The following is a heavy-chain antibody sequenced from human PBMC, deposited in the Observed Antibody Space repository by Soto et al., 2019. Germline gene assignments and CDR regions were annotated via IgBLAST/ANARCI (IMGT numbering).Heavy chain of an antibody. J-gene: IGHJ6*02. CDR3: AKVIVLVPAAAYGMDV. V-gene: IGHV4-59*01. CDR1: GGSISDYY. CDR2: IYYIGST. Sequence: QVQLRESGPGLVKPSETLSLTCTVSGGSISDYYWGWIRQPPGKGLEWIGYIYYIGSTNYNPSLKSRGPMSVDTSKNPFSLKLMSVTAADTAVYYCAKVIVLVPAAAYGMDVWGLGTTVTVSS. D-gene: IGHD2-2*01.